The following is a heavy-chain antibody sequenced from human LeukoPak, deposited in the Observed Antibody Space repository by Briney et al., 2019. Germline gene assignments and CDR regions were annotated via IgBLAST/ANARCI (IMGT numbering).Heavy chain of an antibody. CDR3: AKVRGSYPDYFDY. D-gene: IGHD1-26*01. CDR2: ISGSGGST. V-gene: IGHV3-23*01. CDR1: GFTFSSYA. J-gene: IGHJ4*02. Sequence: GALRLSCAASGFTFSSYAMSWVRQAPGKGLEWVSAISGSGGSTYYADSVKGRFTISRGNSKNTLYLQMNSLRAEDTAVYYCAKVRGSYPDYFDYWGQGTLVTVSS.